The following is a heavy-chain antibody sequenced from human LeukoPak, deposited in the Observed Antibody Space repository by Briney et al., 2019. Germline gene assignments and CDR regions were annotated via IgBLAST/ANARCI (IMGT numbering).Heavy chain of an antibody. CDR2: ISGSGSST. CDR3: AKSTGIVVVTAIWL. J-gene: IGHJ4*02. D-gene: IGHD2-21*02. Sequence: QAGGSLRLSCAASGFTFSTYAMTWVRQAPGKGLEWVSAISGSGSSTYYADSVKGRFTISRDNSKNTLYLQMNNLRAEDTAVYYCAKSTGIVVVTAIWLWGQGTLVTVSS. V-gene: IGHV3-23*01. CDR1: GFTFSTYA.